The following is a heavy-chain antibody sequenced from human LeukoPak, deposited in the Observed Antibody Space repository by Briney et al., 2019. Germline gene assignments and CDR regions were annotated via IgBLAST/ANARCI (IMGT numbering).Heavy chain of an antibody. CDR1: GYTFTGYY. Sequence: ASVKVSCKASGYTFTGYYIHWVRQAPGQGLEWMGWINPKSGDTNYAQMFQGRVTMARDTSISTAYMELSRLRSDDTAIYYCAKITLAAAGTVAFDLWGQGTMLTVSS. CDR3: AKITLAAAGTVAFDL. CDR2: INPKSGDT. D-gene: IGHD6-13*01. J-gene: IGHJ3*01. V-gene: IGHV1-2*02.